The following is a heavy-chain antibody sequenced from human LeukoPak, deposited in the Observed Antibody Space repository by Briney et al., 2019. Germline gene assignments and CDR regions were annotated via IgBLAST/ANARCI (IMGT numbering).Heavy chain of an antibody. CDR2: IYYSGST. J-gene: IGHJ3*02. Sequence: PSETLALTCTVSGGPIRSYYWSWIRQPPGKGLEWVGYIYYSGSTYYHPSLKRRVIIAVDTSKNQCSLELRPVTAADTAVYYCDRDQRGTDAFDIWGQRTMVTVYS. CDR1: GGPIRSYY. D-gene: IGHD2-2*01. V-gene: IGHV4-30-4*08. CDR3: DRDQRGTDAFDI.